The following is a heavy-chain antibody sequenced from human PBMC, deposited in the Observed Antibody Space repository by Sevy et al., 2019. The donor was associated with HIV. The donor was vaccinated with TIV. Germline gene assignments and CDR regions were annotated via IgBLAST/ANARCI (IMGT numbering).Heavy chain of an antibody. V-gene: IGHV3-33*01. CDR3: ARDGVSGGYSFDY. D-gene: IGHD1-26*01. Sequence: GGSLRLSCAASGFTFSSYGMHWVRQAPGKGLEWVAVIWYDGSNKYYADSVKDRFTISRDNSKNTLYLQMNSLRAEDTAVYYCARDGVSGGYSFDYWGQGTLVTVSS. CDR1: GFTFSSYG. J-gene: IGHJ4*02. CDR2: IWYDGSNK.